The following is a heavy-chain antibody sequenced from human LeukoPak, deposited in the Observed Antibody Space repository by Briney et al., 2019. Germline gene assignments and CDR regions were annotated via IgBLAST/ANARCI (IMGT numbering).Heavy chain of an antibody. CDR3: AIHDYGEHAAIDY. V-gene: IGHV4-61*02. CDR2: IYTSGST. Sequence: PSETLSLTCTVSGGSISSGSYYWSWIRQPAGKGLEWIGRIYTSGSTNYNPSLKSRVTMSVDTSKNQFSLKLSSVTAADTAVYYCAIHDYGEHAAIDYWGQGTLVTVSS. CDR1: GGSISSGSYY. J-gene: IGHJ4*02. D-gene: IGHD4-17*01.